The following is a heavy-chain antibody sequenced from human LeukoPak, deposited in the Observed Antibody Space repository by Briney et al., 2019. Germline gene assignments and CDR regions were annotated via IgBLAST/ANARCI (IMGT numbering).Heavy chain of an antibody. V-gene: IGHV4-61*02. D-gene: IGHD2-2*01. CDR3: ARVKSIVVVPAARNLYYMDV. J-gene: IGHJ6*03. CDR2: IYTSGST. CDR1: GGSISSGSYY. Sequence: SETLSLTCTVSGGSISSGSYYWSWIRQPAGKGLEWIGRIYTSGSTNYNPSLKSRVTISVDTSKNQFSLKLSSVTAADTAVYYCARVKSIVVVPAARNLYYMDVWGKGTTVTVSS.